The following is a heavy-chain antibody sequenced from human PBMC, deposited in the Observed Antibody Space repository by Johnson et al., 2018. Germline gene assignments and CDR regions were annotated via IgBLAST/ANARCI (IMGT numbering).Heavy chain of an antibody. V-gene: IGHV3-23*01. Sequence: VQSGGSLRLSCVASGLTFTNYAMRWVRQAPGKGLEWVSAISGNGAGTHYTDSVQGRFTISRDNSKNTLYLKMNSLRVEDTATYYCAKRLPDPHCGMDVWGHGTTVTVSS. J-gene: IGHJ6*02. CDR2: ISGNGAGT. D-gene: IGHD2-15*01. CDR1: GLTFTNYA. CDR3: AKRLPDPHCGMDV.